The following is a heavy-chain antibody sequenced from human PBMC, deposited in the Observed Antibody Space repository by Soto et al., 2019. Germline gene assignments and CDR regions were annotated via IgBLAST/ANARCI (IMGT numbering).Heavy chain of an antibody. CDR2: IWYDGSNK. Sequence: QVQLVESGGGVVQPGRSLRLSCAASGFTFSSYAMHWVRQAPGKGLEWVAVIWYDGSNKYYADSVKGRFTISRDNSKNTLYLQMNSLRAEDTAVYYCARDPIPMTTEGWFDPWGQGTLVTVSS. V-gene: IGHV3-33*08. CDR3: ARDPIPMTTEGWFDP. D-gene: IGHD4-4*01. CDR1: GFTFSSYA. J-gene: IGHJ5*02.